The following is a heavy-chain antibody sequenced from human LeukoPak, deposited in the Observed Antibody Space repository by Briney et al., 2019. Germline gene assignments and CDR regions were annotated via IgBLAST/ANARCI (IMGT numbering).Heavy chain of an antibody. CDR3: AKSSGNGYGSGPFDY. J-gene: IGHJ4*02. V-gene: IGHV3-23*01. D-gene: IGHD3-10*01. Sequence: QTGGSLRLSCAASGFTFSSHGMSWVRQAPGKGLDWVSAISTDGGETNYADSVKGRFTISRDNSKNTVSLQMRSLRAEDTALYYCAKSSGNGYGSGPFDYWGQGTLVTVSS. CDR1: GFTFSSHG. CDR2: ISTDGGET.